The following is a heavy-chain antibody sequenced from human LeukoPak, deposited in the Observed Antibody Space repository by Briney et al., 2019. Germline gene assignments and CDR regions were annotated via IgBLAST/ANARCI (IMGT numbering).Heavy chain of an antibody. V-gene: IGHV3-48*03. Sequence: GGSLRLSCAASGVTFSNDEMNWVRQAPGEGVEWVSYISSGGGATYYADSVKGRFTISRDNGKDSLFLQMNSLRAEDTAVYYCARDRGVTLFYYGMDVWGQGTTVTVSS. CDR1: GVTFSNDE. J-gene: IGHJ6*02. D-gene: IGHD2-21*02. CDR2: ISSGGGAT. CDR3: ARDRGVTLFYYGMDV.